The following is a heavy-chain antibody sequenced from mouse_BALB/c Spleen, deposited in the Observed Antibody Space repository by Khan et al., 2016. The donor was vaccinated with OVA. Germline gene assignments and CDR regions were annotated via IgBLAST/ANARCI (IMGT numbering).Heavy chain of an antibody. CDR3: ARGNYYGSSSWFGY. Sequence: QVQLKQSGAELMKPGASVKISCKATGYTFSSYWIEWVKQRPGHGLEWIGEILPGSGCNNYNEKFKGKATFTADTSSNTAYMQLSNLTSDDSAVYYCARGNYYGSSSWFGYWGQGTLVTVSA. CDR1: GYTFSSYW. J-gene: IGHJ3*01. V-gene: IGHV1-9*01. D-gene: IGHD1-1*01. CDR2: ILPGSGCN.